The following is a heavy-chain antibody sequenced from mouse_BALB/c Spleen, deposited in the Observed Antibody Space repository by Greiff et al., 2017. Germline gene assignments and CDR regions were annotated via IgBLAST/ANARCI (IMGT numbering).Heavy chain of an antibody. CDR1: GFTFSSYA. V-gene: IGHV5-9-4*01. J-gene: IGHJ4*01. Sequence: EVQVVESGGGLVKPGGSLKLSCAASGFTFSSYAMSWVRQSPEKRLEWVAEISSGGSYTYYPDTVTGRFTISRDNAKNTLYLEMSSLRSEDTAMYYCARDGLRRGDYWGQGTSVTVSS. CDR3: ARDGLRRGDY. CDR2: ISSGGSYT. D-gene: IGHD2-2*01.